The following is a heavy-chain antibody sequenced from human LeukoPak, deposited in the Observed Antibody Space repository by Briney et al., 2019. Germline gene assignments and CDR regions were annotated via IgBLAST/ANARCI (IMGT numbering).Heavy chain of an antibody. J-gene: IGHJ4*02. Sequence: PGGSLRLSCAASGFTFSSYAMHWVRQAPGKGLEWVAVISYDGSNKYYADSVKGRFTISRDNSKNTLYLQMNSLRAEDTAIYYCAKTSSLWVTTTNGYYFDYWGQGTLVTVSS. CDR1: GFTFSSYA. CDR3: AKTSSLWVTTTNGYYFDY. D-gene: IGHD4-17*01. V-gene: IGHV3-30-3*02. CDR2: ISYDGSNK.